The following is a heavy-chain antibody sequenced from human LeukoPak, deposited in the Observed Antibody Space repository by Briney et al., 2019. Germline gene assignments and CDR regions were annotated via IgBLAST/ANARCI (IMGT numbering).Heavy chain of an antibody. Sequence: SGPTLVNPTQTLTLTFSFSGFSLSTSGMCVSWIRQPPVKALEWIARIDWDDDKYYSTSLKTRLTISKDSSKNQVVLTMTNMDPVDTATYYCARTHPYSSSWYPWFDPWGQGTLVTVSS. CDR2: IDWDDDK. D-gene: IGHD6-13*01. CDR3: ARTHPYSSSWYPWFDP. J-gene: IGHJ5*02. V-gene: IGHV2-70*10. CDR1: GFSLSTSGMC.